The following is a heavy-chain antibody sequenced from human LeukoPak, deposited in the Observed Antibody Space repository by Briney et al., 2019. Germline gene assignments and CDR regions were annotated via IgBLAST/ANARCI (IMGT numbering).Heavy chain of an antibody. CDR1: GFTFSSYE. Sequence: PGGSLRLSCAASGFTFSSYEMNWVRQAPGKGLEWVSSISSSGSTIYYADSVKGRFTISRDNAKNSLYLQMNSLRAEDTAVYYCAIADDSGWYAFDICGQGTMVTVSS. V-gene: IGHV3-48*03. CDR2: ISSSGSTI. CDR3: AIADDSGWYAFDI. D-gene: IGHD6-19*01. J-gene: IGHJ3*02.